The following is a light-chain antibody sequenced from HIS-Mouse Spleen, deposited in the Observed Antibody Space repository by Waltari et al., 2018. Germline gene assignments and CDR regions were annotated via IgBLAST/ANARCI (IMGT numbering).Light chain of an antibody. J-gene: IGLJ2*01. CDR2: EDS. CDR1: ALPKKY. Sequence: SYELTQPPSVSVSPGQTARNTCSGDALPKKYAYWYQQKSGQAPVLVIYEDSKRPSGIPERFSGSSSGTMATLTISGAQVEDEADYYCYSTDSSGNHRVFGGGTK. V-gene: IGLV3-10*01. CDR3: YSTDSSGNHRV.